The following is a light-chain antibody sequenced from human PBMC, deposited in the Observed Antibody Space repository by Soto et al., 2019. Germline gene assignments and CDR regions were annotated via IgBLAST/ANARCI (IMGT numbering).Light chain of an antibody. CDR1: QSISNN. Sequence: IVMTQSPATLSVSPGEKATLSCRASQSISNNLACYQQKPGQAPRLLIYFASTRATGIPARFSGSGSGTEFSLTISSLQSDDFALYYCQHFDEWPLTFGGGTKVETK. V-gene: IGKV3-15*01. J-gene: IGKJ4*01. CDR2: FAS. CDR3: QHFDEWPLT.